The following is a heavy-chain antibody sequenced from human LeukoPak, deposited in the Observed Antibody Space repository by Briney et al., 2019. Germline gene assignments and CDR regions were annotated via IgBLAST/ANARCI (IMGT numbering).Heavy chain of an antibody. J-gene: IGHJ5*02. CDR2: INHSGST. D-gene: IGHD3-16*02. CDR1: GGSFSGYY. Sequence: SETLSLTCAVCGGSFSGYYWSWIRQPPGKGLEWIGEINHSGSTNYNPSLKSRVTISVDTSKNQFSLKLSSVTAADTAVYYCARGRVITTRNWFDPWGQGTLVTVSS. V-gene: IGHV4-34*01. CDR3: ARGRVITTRNWFDP.